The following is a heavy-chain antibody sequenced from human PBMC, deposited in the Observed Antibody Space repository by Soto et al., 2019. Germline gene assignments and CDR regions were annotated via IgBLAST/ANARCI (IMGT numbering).Heavy chain of an antibody. CDR2: ISYDGSNK. Sequence: QVQLVESGGGVVQPGRSLRLSCAASGFTFSSYGMHWVRQAPGKGLEWVAVISYDGSNKYYADYVKGRFTISRDNSKNTLYLQMNSLRAEDTAVYYCAKDIGITMVRGGPVGLDVWGQGTTVTVSS. J-gene: IGHJ6*02. CDR3: AKDIGITMVRGGPVGLDV. V-gene: IGHV3-30*18. CDR1: GFTFSSYG. D-gene: IGHD3-10*01.